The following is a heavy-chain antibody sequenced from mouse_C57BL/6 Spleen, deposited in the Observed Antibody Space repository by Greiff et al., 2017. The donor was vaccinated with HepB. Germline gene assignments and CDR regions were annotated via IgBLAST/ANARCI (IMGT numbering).Heavy chain of an antibody. CDR2: IHPNSGST. Sequence: QVHVKQPGAELVKPGASVKLSCKASGYTFTSYWMHWVKQRPGQGLEWIGMIHPNSGSTNYNEKFKSKATLTVDKSSSTAYMQLSSLTSEDSAVYYCARGGYSNYYDYWGQGTTLTVSS. D-gene: IGHD2-5*01. J-gene: IGHJ2*01. CDR1: GYTFTSYW. V-gene: IGHV1-64*01. CDR3: ARGGYSNYYDY.